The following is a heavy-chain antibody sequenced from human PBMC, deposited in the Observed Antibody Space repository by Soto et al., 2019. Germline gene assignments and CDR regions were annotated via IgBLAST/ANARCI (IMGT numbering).Heavy chain of an antibody. CDR1: GFIFSGYA. V-gene: IGHV3-30-3*01. Sequence: QVQLVESGGGVVQPGRSLRLSCAASGFIFSGYAMHWVRQAPGKGLEWVSVISYDGNTKYYADSVKGRFTVSRDNSKNTLYVQMNNLSAEATAMYYCAKETSAYEIDYWGQGPLVTVSS. J-gene: IGHJ4*02. CDR3: AKETSAYEIDY. CDR2: ISYDGNTK. D-gene: IGHD5-12*01.